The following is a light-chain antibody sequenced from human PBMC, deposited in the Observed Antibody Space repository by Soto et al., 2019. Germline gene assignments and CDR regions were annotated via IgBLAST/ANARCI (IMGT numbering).Light chain of an antibody. J-gene: IGKJ4*01. CDR3: QQYYSSPLT. Sequence: DVVMTQSPESLTVSLGERATINCRSSQSVLYSSNNKNYLAWYQQTPGQPPKVLIYWASTRESGVPDRFSGSGSGTDFTLTISSLQAEDVAVYYCQQYYSSPLTFVGGTKVEI. CDR1: QSVLYSSNNKNY. CDR2: WAS. V-gene: IGKV4-1*01.